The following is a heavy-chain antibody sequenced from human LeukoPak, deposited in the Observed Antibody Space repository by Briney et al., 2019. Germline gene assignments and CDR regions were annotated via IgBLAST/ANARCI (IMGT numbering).Heavy chain of an antibody. CDR3: ARVSTYYYDSSGYFVTMQYYFDY. Sequence: PGGSLRLSCAASGFTFSSYWMSWVRQAPGKGLEWVANIKQDGSEKYYVDSVKGRFTISRDNAKNSLYLQMNSLRAEDTAVYYCARVSTYYYDSSGYFVTMQYYFDYWGQGTLVTASS. CDR1: GFTFSSYW. J-gene: IGHJ4*02. V-gene: IGHV3-7*01. D-gene: IGHD3-22*01. CDR2: IKQDGSEK.